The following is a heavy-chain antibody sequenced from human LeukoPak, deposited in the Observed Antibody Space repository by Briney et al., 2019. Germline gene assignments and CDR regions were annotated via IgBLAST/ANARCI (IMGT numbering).Heavy chain of an antibody. D-gene: IGHD2-2*01. Sequence: SGGSLRLSCAASGFTFSSYSMNWVRQAPGKGLEWVSYISSSSSTIYYADSVKGRFTISRDNAKNSLYLQMNSLRAEDTAVYYCARDLRTLSSSTNLGYWGQGTLVTVSS. CDR3: ARDLRTLSSSTNLGY. CDR1: GFTFSSYS. V-gene: IGHV3-48*04. J-gene: IGHJ4*02. CDR2: ISSSSSTI.